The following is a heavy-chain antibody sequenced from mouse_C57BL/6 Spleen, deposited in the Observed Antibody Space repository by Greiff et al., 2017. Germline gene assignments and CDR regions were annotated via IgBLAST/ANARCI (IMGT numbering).Heavy chain of an antibody. D-gene: IGHD2-3*01. CDR2: INYDGSST. CDR1: GFTFSDYY. Sequence: EVQRVESEGGLVQPGSSMKLSCTASGFTFSDYYMAWVRQVPEKGLEWVANINYDGSSTYYLDSLKSRFIISRDNAKNILYLQMSSLKSEDTATYYCAREGWFYAMDYWGQGTSVTVSS. V-gene: IGHV5-16*01. J-gene: IGHJ4*01. CDR3: AREGWFYAMDY.